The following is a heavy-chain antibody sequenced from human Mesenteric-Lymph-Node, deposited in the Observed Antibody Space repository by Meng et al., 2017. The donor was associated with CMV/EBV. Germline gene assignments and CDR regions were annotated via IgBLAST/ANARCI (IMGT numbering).Heavy chain of an antibody. J-gene: IGHJ4*02. CDR2: VHHSGTT. Sequence: QLQLQESGPVLVTPSETLSLSCIVSGYSSSNSTYYWTWIRQPAGKGLEWIGSVHHSGTTYYNPSLKGRLTISVDTSANLFSLRLTTVTAADTATYYCARRGNYDSDYSEYWGQGTLVTVSS. V-gene: IGHV4-39*01. CDR1: GYSSSNSTYY. CDR3: ARRGNYDSDYSEY. D-gene: IGHD3-22*01.